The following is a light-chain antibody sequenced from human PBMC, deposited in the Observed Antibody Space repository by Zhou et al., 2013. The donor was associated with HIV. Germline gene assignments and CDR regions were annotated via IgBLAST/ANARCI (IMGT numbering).Light chain of an antibody. CDR3: QQTDFFPPYT. CDR2: KTS. J-gene: IGKJ2*01. Sequence: DIQMTQSPSTLSAFVGDRVTITCRASQNINSWLAWYQHKPGRAPKLLISKTSILESGVPSRFSGSGSGTEFTLTISGLQPEDFATYYCQQTDFFPPYTFGQGTQVE. V-gene: IGKV1-5*03. CDR1: QNINSW.